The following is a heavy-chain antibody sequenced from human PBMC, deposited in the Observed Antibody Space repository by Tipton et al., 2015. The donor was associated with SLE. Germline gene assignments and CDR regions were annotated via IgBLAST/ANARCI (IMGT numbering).Heavy chain of an antibody. CDR2: INHSGST. Sequence: TLSLTCAVYGGSFSGYYWSWIRQPPGKGLEWIGEINHSGSTNYNPSLKSRVTISVDTSKNQFSLKLSSLTAADTAVYYCARGLPATSWFDPWGQGTLVTVSS. V-gene: IGHV4-34*01. D-gene: IGHD1-26*01. CDR1: GGSFSGYY. CDR3: ARGLPATSWFDP. J-gene: IGHJ5*02.